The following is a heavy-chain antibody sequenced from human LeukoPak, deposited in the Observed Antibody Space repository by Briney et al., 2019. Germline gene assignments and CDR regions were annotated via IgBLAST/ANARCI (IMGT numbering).Heavy chain of an antibody. J-gene: IGHJ4*02. CDR3: ARGPEISDYYDSSGYMDFDY. Sequence: GASVKVSCKASGYTFTSYDINWVRQATGQGLEWMGWINPNSGGTNYAQKFQGWVTMTRDTSISTAYMELSRLRSDDTAVYYCARGPEISDYYDSSGYMDFDYWGQGTLVTVSS. D-gene: IGHD3-22*01. V-gene: IGHV1-2*04. CDR2: INPNSGGT. CDR1: GYTFTSYD.